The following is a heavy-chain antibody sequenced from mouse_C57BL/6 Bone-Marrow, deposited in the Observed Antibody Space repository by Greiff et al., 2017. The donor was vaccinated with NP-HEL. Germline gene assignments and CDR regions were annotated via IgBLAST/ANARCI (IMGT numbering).Heavy chain of an antibody. J-gene: IGHJ3*01. D-gene: IGHD1-1*01. V-gene: IGHV14-4*01. Sequence: EVQLQQSGAELVRPGASVKLSCTASGFNIKDDYMHWVKQRPEQGLEWIGWLDPENGDTEYASKLQGKATITADTSSNTAYLQLSSLTSEDTAVYYCTTGITTGGFAYWGQGTLVTVSA. CDR3: TTGITTGGFAY. CDR2: LDPENGDT. CDR1: GFNIKDDY.